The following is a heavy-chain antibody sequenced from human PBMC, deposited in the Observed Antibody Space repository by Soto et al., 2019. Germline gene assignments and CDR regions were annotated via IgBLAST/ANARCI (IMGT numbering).Heavy chain of an antibody. Sequence: ASVKVSCKASGYLFTAYSMHWVRLAPGQGLEWMGVVNPSGGSTKYAQNFQGRVTMTRDTSTTTIYMELSSLRSDDTAIYYCARVENCSGGTCYSEYFHRWGQGTLVTVS. D-gene: IGHD2-15*01. CDR3: ARVENCSGGTCYSEYFHR. CDR1: GYLFTAYS. CDR2: VNPSGGST. V-gene: IGHV1-46*01. J-gene: IGHJ1*01.